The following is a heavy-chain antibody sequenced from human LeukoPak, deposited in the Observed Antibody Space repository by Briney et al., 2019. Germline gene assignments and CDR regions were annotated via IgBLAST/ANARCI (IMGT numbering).Heavy chain of an antibody. D-gene: IGHD3-22*01. J-gene: IGHJ4*02. CDR3: AHGRITYYYDSSGYYRGYFDY. V-gene: IGHV2-5*02. Sequence: SGPTLVKPTQTLTLTCTFSGFSLSTSGVGVGWIRQPPGKALEWLALIYWDDDKRYSPSLKSRLTITKDTSKNQVVLTMTNMDPVDTATYYCAHGRITYYYDSSGYYRGYFDYWGQGTLVTVSS. CDR2: IYWDDDK. CDR1: GFSLSTSGVG.